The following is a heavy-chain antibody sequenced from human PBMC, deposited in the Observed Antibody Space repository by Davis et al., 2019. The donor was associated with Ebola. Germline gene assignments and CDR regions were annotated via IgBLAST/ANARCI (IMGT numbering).Heavy chain of an antibody. CDR3: ALPRGQWLRDAFDI. D-gene: IGHD6-19*01. CDR1: GFNFATYW. J-gene: IGHJ3*02. CDR2: IYPDDSDA. V-gene: IGHV5-51*01. Sequence: GESLKISCEGSGFNFATYWIAWVRQVPGKGLEWMGVIYPDDSDARYSPSFQVQVTISADKSTNTASLQWNSLKASDTAIYYCALPRGQWLRDAFDIWGQGTMVTVSS.